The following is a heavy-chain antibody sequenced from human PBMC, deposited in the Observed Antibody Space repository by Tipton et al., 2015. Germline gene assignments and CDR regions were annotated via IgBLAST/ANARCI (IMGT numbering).Heavy chain of an antibody. Sequence: TLSLTCSISAGSISTYYWSWIRQPAGKGLEWIGRIFTSGTTNYNPSLKSRVAFSVDASKTQSSRELKSVTAADTAMYYCARGDVAAAGTFDFWGQGTLVTVSS. V-gene: IGHV4-4*07. CDR2: IFTSGTT. CDR1: AGSISTYY. D-gene: IGHD2-15*01. J-gene: IGHJ4*02. CDR3: ARGDVAAAGTFDF.